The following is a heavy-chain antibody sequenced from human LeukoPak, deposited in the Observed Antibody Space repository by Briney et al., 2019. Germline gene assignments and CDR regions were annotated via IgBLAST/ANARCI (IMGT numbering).Heavy chain of an antibody. CDR2: ISSSGGTI. CDR3: ARDKVLLGKRTWIQVWFDY. D-gene: IGHD5-18*01. V-gene: IGHV3-48*04. CDR1: GFTFSTYG. Sequence: HPGGSLRLSCAASGFTFSTYGMHWIRQAPGKGLEWVSYISSSGGTIYYADSVKGRFTISRDNAKNSLYLQMNSLRAEDTAVYYCARDKVLLGKRTWIQVWFDYWGQGTLVTVSS. J-gene: IGHJ4*02.